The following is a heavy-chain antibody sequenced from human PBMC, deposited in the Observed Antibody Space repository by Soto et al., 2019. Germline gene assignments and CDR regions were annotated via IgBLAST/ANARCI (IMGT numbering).Heavy chain of an antibody. J-gene: IGHJ5*02. CDR1: GASRNRGNYS. V-gene: IGHV4-31*03. D-gene: IGHD2-21*01. CDR2: IYVTGAV. Sequence: PSETVSLSCSVSGASRNRGNYSWSWIRQVPGKGLEWIGHIYVTGAVDYNPSLRDRITISQDTSERQFSLNLRLVTAADTAVYYCARLRIATNTHKWSHPPGPATLLSVSS. CDR3: ARLRIATNTHKWSHP.